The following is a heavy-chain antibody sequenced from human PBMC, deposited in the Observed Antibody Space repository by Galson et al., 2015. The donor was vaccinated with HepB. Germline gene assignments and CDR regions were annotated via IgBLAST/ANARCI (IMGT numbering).Heavy chain of an antibody. CDR3: ARATDRRKTGVYMVVVPVATHRHYYGMDV. Sequence: SVKVSCKASGGTFSSYAISWVRQAPGQGLEWMGGIIPIFGTANYAQKFQGRVTITADESTSTAYMELSSLRSEDTAVYYCARATDRRKTGVYMVVVPVATHRHYYGMDVWGQVTTVTVSS. J-gene: IGHJ6*02. V-gene: IGHV1-69*13. CDR2: IIPIFGTA. CDR1: GGTFSSYA. D-gene: IGHD2-2*01.